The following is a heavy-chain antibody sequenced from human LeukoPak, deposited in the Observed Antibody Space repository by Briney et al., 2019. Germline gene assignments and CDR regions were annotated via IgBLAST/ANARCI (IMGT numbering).Heavy chain of an antibody. CDR3: ARYDNGKHYFEY. V-gene: IGHV3-53*01. Sequence: GSLKLSCAASGFSVTRNYVSWVRQAPGKGLEWVSLMYIGGGTSYADSVRGRFTISRDTSKNTLYLQMSSLRAEDTALYYCARYDNGKHYFEYWGQGTLVSVSS. J-gene: IGHJ4*02. CDR2: MYIGGGT. CDR1: GFSVTRNY. D-gene: IGHD1-1*01.